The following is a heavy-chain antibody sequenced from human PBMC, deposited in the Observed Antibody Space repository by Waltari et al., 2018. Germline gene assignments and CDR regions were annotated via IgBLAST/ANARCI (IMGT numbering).Heavy chain of an antibody. D-gene: IGHD3-9*01. J-gene: IGHJ5*02. V-gene: IGHV1-8*01. CDR3: ARGRAYDLLTGYSSPPS. CDR1: GYSFTGYD. CDR2: MNRASGQT. Sequence: QVHLEQSGAEVKKPGASVKVSCKASGYSFTGYDINWVRQAPGQGFEWMGWMNRASGQTDYAQKFKGRVTMTRHTATYTAYMELSSLRSEDTAVYYWARGRAYDLLTGYSSPPSWGQGTLVTVSS.